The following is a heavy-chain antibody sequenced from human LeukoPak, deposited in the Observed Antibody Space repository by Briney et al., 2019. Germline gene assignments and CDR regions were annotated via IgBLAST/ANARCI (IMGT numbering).Heavy chain of an antibody. V-gene: IGHV4-59*01. Sequence: SETLSLTCTASGDSISSYYWSWLRQPPGKGLEWIGYIYYSGSTNYNPSLTSRVTISVETAKNQFSLKLSSVTAADTAVYYCASDKFYDSSGSSRWFDAWGQGTLVTVSS. CDR3: ASDKFYDSSGSSRWFDA. D-gene: IGHD3-22*01. CDR1: GDSISSYY. CDR2: IYYSGST. J-gene: IGHJ5*02.